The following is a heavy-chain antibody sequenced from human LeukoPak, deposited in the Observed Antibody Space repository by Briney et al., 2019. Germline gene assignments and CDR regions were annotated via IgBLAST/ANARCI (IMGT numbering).Heavy chain of an antibody. CDR3: AKTRGSGWYYFDY. D-gene: IGHD6-19*01. Sequence: GGSLRLSCAASGITFDDYAMHWVRQAPGKGLEWVSGISWNSGSIGYADSVKGRFTISRDNAKNSLYLQMNSLRAEDTALYYCAKTRGSGWYYFDYWGQGTLVTVSS. CDR2: ISWNSGSI. CDR1: GITFDDYA. J-gene: IGHJ4*02. V-gene: IGHV3-9*01.